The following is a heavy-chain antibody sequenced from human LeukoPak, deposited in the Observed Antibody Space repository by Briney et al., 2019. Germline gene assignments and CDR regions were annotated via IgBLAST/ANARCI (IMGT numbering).Heavy chain of an antibody. V-gene: IGHV1-2*02. Sequence: ASVKVSCKASGYAFTGYYMHWVRQAPGQGLEWMGWINPNSGGTNYAQKFQGRVTMTRDTPISTAYMELSRLRSDDTAVYYCAKAPFCSGGSCYKTFDYWGQGTLVTVPS. CDR3: AKAPFCSGGSCYKTFDY. CDR2: INPNSGGT. D-gene: IGHD2-15*01. CDR1: GYAFTGYY. J-gene: IGHJ4*02.